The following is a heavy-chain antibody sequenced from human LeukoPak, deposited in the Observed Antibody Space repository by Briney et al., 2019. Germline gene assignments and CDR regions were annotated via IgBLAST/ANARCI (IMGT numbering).Heavy chain of an antibody. J-gene: IGHJ6*03. V-gene: IGHV3-30*01. CDR1: GFTFSSYS. Sequence: GGSLRLSCAASGFTFSSYSMHWVRQAPGKGIEWVAVISYDGANIKYVDSVKGRFTISRDDSKNALYLQMNSLRAEDTAVYYCVKDADYDFWTYYYMDVWGKGTTVTVSS. CDR3: VKDADYDFWTYYYMDV. CDR2: ISYDGANI. D-gene: IGHD3-3*01.